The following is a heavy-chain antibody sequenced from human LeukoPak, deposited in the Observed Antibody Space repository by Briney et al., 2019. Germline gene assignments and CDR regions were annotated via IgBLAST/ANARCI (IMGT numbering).Heavy chain of an antibody. V-gene: IGHV4-59*12. CDR3: ARDAIGYSSRDAFDI. J-gene: IGHJ3*02. D-gene: IGHD6-13*01. CDR2: IYYSGST. Sequence: SETLSLTCTVSGGSISSYYWSWIRQPPGKGLEWIGYIYYSGSTYYNPSLKSRVTISVDTSKNQFSLKLSSVTAADTAVYYCARDAIGYSSRDAFDIWGQGTMVTVSS. CDR1: GGSISSYY.